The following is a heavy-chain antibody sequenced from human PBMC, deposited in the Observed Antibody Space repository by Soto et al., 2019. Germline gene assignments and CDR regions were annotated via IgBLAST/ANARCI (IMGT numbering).Heavy chain of an antibody. CDR2: IYYSGST. CDR3: ARGEIVLVPPPDVIAFDI. V-gene: IGHV4-30-4*01. J-gene: IGHJ3*02. CDR1: GGSISSGDYY. Sequence: SVTLSLTCTVSGGSISSGDYYWSWIRQPPGKSMERIGYIYYSGSTDYNPSLKSRVTISVDTPENQLSLKLSSGPAADTAVTQCARGEIVLVPPPDVIAFDIWGQGTMVNVSS. D-gene: IGHD2-2*01.